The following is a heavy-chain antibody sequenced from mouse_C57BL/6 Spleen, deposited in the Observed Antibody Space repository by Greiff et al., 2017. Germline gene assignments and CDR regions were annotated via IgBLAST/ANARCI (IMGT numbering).Heavy chain of an antibody. V-gene: IGHV1-9*01. D-gene: IGHD1-1*01. J-gene: IGHJ3*01. CDR2: ILPGRGST. Sequence: VQLQQSGAELMKPGASVKLSCKATGYTFTGYWIAWVKQRPGHGLEWIGEILPGRGSTNYNENFKGKATFTADTSSNPAYMQLSSLTTEDSAIYYCARGYYYGSSTWFAYWGQGTLVTVAA. CDR3: ARGYYYGSSTWFAY. CDR1: GYTFTGYW.